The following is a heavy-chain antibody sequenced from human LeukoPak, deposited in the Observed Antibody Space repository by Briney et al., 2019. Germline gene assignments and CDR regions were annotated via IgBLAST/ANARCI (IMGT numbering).Heavy chain of an antibody. Sequence: GGSLRLSCAASGFTFSSYWMHWVRQAPGKGLVWVSRIKYDESVTNYADSVKGRFTVSRDNGKNTLYLQMNSLRAEDTAVYYCATYRGFSLEYWGQGTLVTVSS. CDR3: ATYRGFSLEY. CDR2: IKYDESVT. D-gene: IGHD3-10*01. J-gene: IGHJ4*02. CDR1: GFTFSSYW. V-gene: IGHV3-74*01.